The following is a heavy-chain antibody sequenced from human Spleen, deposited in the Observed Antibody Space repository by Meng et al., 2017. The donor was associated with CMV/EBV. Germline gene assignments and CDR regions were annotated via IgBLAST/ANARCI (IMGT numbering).Heavy chain of an antibody. D-gene: IGHD7-27*01. CDR2: ISNDGNNK. CDR3: AKEGLGIASYYYYGMDV. CDR1: VITLSRYV. V-gene: IGHV3-30-3*01. J-gene: IGHJ6*02. Sequence: GGSLRLSCAASVITLSRYVMHWVRQAPGKGLEWVAVISNDGNNKYYGDSVRGRFTISRDNSKNTLYLQMNDLRPGDTAVYYCAKEGLGIASYYYYGMDVWGQGTTVTVSS.